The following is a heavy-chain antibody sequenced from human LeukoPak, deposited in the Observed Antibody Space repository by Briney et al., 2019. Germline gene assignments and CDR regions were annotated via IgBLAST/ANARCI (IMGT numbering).Heavy chain of an antibody. CDR3: VRDRAAPDS. D-gene: IGHD3-10*01. Sequence: GGSLRLSCAASGFTFTHYAMNWVRQAPGKGLEWLSYITYNSDAIYYADSVKGRFTVSRDNAKNSIYVQMNNLRAEDTAVYYCVRDRAAPDSWGQGTLVTVSS. CDR2: ITYNSDAI. V-gene: IGHV3-48*04. J-gene: IGHJ4*02. CDR1: GFTFTHYA.